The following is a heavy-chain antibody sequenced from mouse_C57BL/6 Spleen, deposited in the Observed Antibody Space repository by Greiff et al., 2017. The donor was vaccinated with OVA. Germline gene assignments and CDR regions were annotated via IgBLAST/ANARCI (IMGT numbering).Heavy chain of an antibody. D-gene: IGHD1-1*01. V-gene: IGHV1-82*01. J-gene: IGHJ2*01. CDR3: ARERTFITTVVATSYYFDY. CDR1: GYAFSSSW. CDR2: IYPGDGDT. Sequence: VQLQQSGPELVKPGASVKISCKASGYAFSSSWMNWVKQRPGKGLEWIGRIYPGDGDTNYNGKFKGQATLTADKSSSTAYMQLSSLTSEDSAVYFCARERTFITTVVATSYYFDYWGQGTTLTVSS.